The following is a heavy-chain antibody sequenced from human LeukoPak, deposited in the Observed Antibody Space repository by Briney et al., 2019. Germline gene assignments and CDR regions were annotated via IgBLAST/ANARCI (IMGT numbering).Heavy chain of an antibody. J-gene: IGHJ4*02. V-gene: IGHV4-39*07. D-gene: IGHD3-22*01. Sequence: SETLSLTCTVSGGSISSSSYYWGWIRQPPGKGLEWIGNIYSSGSAYYNPTLKSRVTMSVDTSKNQFSLKLSFVTAADTAVYYCARKPIVNSAWYYFDYWGQGTLVTVSS. CDR3: ARKPIVNSAWYYFDY. CDR1: GGSISSSSYY. CDR2: IYSSGSA.